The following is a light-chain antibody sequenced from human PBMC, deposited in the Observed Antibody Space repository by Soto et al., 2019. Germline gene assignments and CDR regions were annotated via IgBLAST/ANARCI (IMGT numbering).Light chain of an antibody. V-gene: IGKV3-20*01. J-gene: IGKJ4*01. CDR3: QQYSDSPPVT. CDR1: QSVSRDY. CDR2: RAS. Sequence: EIVVTQSPGTLSLSPGERATLSCRASQSVSRDYLAWYQQKPGQAPRLLIYRASYRDTGIPDRFSGSGSGTEFTLTISRLEPEDFALYYCQQYSDSPPVTFGGGTKVEIK.